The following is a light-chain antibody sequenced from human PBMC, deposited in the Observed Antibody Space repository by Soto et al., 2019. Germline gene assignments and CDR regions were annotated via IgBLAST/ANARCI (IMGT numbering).Light chain of an antibody. CDR1: QSVSSNY. J-gene: IGKJ2*01. CDR3: QQYGSSAGYT. CDR2: GAS. V-gene: IGKV3-20*01. Sequence: EIVLTQSPGTLSLSPGERATLSCRASQSVSSNYLAWYQQKPGQAPRLLIYGASSRANGIPDRFSGSGSGTDFTLTISRLEPEDFAVYYCQQYGSSAGYTFGQGTKLEIK.